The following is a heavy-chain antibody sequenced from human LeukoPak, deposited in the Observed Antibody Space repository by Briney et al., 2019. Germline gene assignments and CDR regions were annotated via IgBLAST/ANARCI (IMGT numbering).Heavy chain of an antibody. Sequence: GGSLRLSCAASGFTFSSYAMSWVRQAPGKGLEWVSAISGSGGSTYYADSVKGRFTISRDNSKNTLYLQMNSLRAEDTAVYYCAKSSSSWYEYNWFDPWGQGTLVTVSS. J-gene: IGHJ5*02. D-gene: IGHD6-13*01. CDR2: ISGSGGST. CDR3: AKSSSSWYEYNWFDP. CDR1: GFTFSSYA. V-gene: IGHV3-23*01.